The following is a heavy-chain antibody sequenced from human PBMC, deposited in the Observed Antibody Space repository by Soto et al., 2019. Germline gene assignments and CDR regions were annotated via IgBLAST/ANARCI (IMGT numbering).Heavy chain of an antibody. CDR3: ARLLAVTGSMGFFDP. CDR1: GVSITTSY. Sequence: QVQLQQSGPGLVKPSETLSLTCTVSGVSITTSYWNWLRQSPGKGLEWIAYIHYTGTIKYNPSLNSRLTISADTSKNQVYLRLTSVSASDTAVYYCARLLAVTGSMGFFDPWGQRTLSSVPS. CDR2: IHYTGTI. J-gene: IGHJ5*02. D-gene: IGHD1-26*01. V-gene: IGHV4-59*08.